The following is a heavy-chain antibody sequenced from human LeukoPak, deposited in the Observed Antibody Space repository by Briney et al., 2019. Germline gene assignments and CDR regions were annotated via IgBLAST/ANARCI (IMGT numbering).Heavy chain of an antibody. Sequence: GGSLRLSCAASGFTFSSHWMSWVRQAPGKGLEWVANIKKDGSEKYYVDAVKGRFTISRDNSKNSLYLQMNSLRAEDAALYYCAKSLEGELSPFDYWGQGTLVTVSS. J-gene: IGHJ4*02. D-gene: IGHD3-16*02. CDR3: AKSLEGELSPFDY. CDR1: GFTFSSHW. V-gene: IGHV3-7*03. CDR2: IKKDGSEK.